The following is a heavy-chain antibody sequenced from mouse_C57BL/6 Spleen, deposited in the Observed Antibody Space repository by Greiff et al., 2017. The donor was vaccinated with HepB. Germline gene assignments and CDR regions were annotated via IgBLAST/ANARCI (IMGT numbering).Heavy chain of an antibody. CDR2: INPNNGGT. D-gene: IGHD4-1*01. CDR1: GYTFTDYN. CDR3: ARRLTGAYYFDY. J-gene: IGHJ2*01. V-gene: IGHV1-22*01. Sequence: EVQLQQSGPELVKPGASVKMSCKASGYTFTDYNMHWVKQSHGKSLEWIGYINPNNGGTSYNQKFKGKATLTVNKSSSTAYMELRSLTSEDSAVYYCARRLTGAYYFDYWGQGTTLTVSS.